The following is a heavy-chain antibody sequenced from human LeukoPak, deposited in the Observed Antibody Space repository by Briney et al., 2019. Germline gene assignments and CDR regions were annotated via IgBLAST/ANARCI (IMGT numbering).Heavy chain of an antibody. CDR2: ISGSGGST. CDR1: GFTFSSYA. CDR3: AKDQEGYDYAEYFQH. J-gene: IGHJ1*01. V-gene: IGHV3-23*01. Sequence: PGGSLRLSCAASGFTFSSYAMSWVRQAPGKGLEWVSVISGSGGSTYYADSVKGRFTISRDNSKNTLYLQMNSLRAEDTAVYYCAKDQEGYDYAEYFQHWGQGTLVTVSS. D-gene: IGHD5-12*01.